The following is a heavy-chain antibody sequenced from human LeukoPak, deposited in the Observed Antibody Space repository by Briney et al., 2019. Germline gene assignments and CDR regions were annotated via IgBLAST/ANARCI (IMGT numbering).Heavy chain of an antibody. J-gene: IGHJ4*02. CDR3: ARDAGSEFDY. CDR1: GFTFSSYA. V-gene: IGHV3-23*01. CDR2: ISGSSGST. Sequence: GGSLRLSCAASGFTFSSYAMSWVRQAPGKGLEWVSDISGSSGSTYYADSVKGRFTISRDNSKNTLYLQMNSLRAEDTAVYYCARDAGSEFDYWGQGTLVTVSS.